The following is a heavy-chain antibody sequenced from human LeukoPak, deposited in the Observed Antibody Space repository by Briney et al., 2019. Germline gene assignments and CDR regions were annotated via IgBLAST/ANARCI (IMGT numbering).Heavy chain of an antibody. V-gene: IGHV4-34*01. CDR1: GESFSGYY. Sequence: SETLSLTCAVYGESFSGYYWSWIRQSPVKGLEWIGEVHHNGNSDYNPSLKSRVTISLDTSKNQFSLRPTSVTASDTAVYYCARGEVYSSGWSHFDYWGQGTLVTVSS. CDR3: ARGEVYSSGWSHFDY. D-gene: IGHD6-19*01. CDR2: VHHNGNS. J-gene: IGHJ4*02.